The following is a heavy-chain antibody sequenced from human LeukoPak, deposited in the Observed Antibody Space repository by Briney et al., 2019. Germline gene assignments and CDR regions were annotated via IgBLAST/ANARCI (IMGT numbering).Heavy chain of an antibody. D-gene: IGHD6-13*01. CDR2: ISSSGSTI. CDR1: GFTFSSYE. V-gene: IGHV3-48*03. CDR3: ARDRSSFFDY. Sequence: GSLRLSCAASGFTFSSYEMNWVRQAPGKGLEWVSYISSSGSTIYYADSMKGRFTISRDNAKNSLYLQMNSLRAEDTAVYYCARDRSSFFDYWGQGTLVTVSS. J-gene: IGHJ4*02.